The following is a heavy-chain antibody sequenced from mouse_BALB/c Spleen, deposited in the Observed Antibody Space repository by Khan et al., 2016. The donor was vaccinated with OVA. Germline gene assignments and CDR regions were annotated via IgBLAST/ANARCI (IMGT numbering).Heavy chain of an antibody. V-gene: IGHV14-1*02. Sequence: VQLQQPGAELVRPGALVKLSCKASGFNIKDYYIHWVKQRPEQGLEWIGWIDPENGKTIYDPKFQGKANITADTSSNKASLQLSSLTSEDTAVYYCARSGYFAWFGYWGQGTLVTVSA. CDR3: ARSGYFAWFGY. CDR1: GFNIKDYY. CDR2: IDPENGKT. J-gene: IGHJ3*01.